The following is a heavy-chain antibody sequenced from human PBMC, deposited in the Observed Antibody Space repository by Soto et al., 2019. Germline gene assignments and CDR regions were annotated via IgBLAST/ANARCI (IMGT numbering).Heavy chain of an antibody. CDR1: GYSFTSYW. CDR3: ARYVVVPDTYYYYYMDV. J-gene: IGHJ6*03. D-gene: IGHD2-2*01. V-gene: IGHV5-51*01. CDR2: IYPGDSDT. Sequence: PGESLKISCKGSGYSFTSYWIGWVRQMPGKGLEWMGIIYPGDSDTRYSPSFQGQVTISADKSISTAYLQWSSLKASDTAMYYCARYVVVPDTYYYYYMDVWGKGTTVTVSS.